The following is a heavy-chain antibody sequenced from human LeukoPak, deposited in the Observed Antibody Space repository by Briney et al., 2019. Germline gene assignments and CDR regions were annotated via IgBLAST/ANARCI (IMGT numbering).Heavy chain of an antibody. D-gene: IGHD2/OR15-2a*01. CDR1: GFVFSIYT. CDR3: VKDFGRVRGTPDS. V-gene: IGHV3-64D*06. CDR2: ISGSGNGGSI. Sequence: GGSLRLSCSASGFVFSIYTMYWVRQAPGKGPEYVSTISGSGNGGSIYYADSVKGRFTISGDDSKSIVYLQMNGLRSEDTAVYYCVKDFGRVRGTPDSWGQGTLVTVSS. J-gene: IGHJ4*02.